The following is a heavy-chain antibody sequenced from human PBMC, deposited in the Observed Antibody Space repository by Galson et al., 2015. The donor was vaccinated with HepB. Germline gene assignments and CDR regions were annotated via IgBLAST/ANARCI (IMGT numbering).Heavy chain of an antibody. CDR1: GYTFTSYY. V-gene: IGHV1-46*01. D-gene: IGHD1-26*01. CDR3: ARGGGASTNYHYGMDV. CDR2: INPSVGST. J-gene: IGHJ6*02. Sequence: SVKVSCKASGYTFTSYYMHWVRQAPGQGLEWMGIINPSVGSTNYAQKFQGRVTMTRDTSTSTVYMELSSLRSEDTAVYYCARGGGASTNYHYGMDVWGQGTTVTVSS.